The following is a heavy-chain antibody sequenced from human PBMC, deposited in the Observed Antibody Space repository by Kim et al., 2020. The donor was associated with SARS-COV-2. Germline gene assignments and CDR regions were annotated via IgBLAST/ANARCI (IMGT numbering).Heavy chain of an antibody. CDR2: IKHDGGET. J-gene: IGHJ6*02. V-gene: IGHV3-7*01. Sequence: GGSLRLSCAASGFTFGDYWMTWVRLPPGKGLEWVASIKHDGGETYYIDSVKGRFTISRDNAKKTLYLHMNSLRAEDSAVYYCTKRDGAYHYYFGKDVWGQGTTVTVSS. CDR3: TKRDGAYHYYFGKDV. D-gene: IGHD3-16*01. CDR1: GFTFGDYW.